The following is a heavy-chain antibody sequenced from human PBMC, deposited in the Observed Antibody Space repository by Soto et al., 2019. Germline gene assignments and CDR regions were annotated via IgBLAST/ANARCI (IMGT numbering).Heavy chain of an antibody. Sequence: PEVSLRLSCVASGFTVNSNYVSWVRQAPGKGLECVSDIYSGGSTYYADPVKGRFTISRDNSKNTLYLQMNSLRAEDTAVYYCARGGMATTVDYWGQGT. D-gene: IGHD5-12*01. CDR2: IYSGGST. J-gene: IGHJ4*02. V-gene: IGHV3-53*01. CDR1: GFTVNSNY. CDR3: ARGGMATTVDY.